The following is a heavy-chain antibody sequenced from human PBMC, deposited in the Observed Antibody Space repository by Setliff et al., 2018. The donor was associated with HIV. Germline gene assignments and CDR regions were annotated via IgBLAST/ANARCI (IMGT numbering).Heavy chain of an antibody. J-gene: IGHJ6*03. Sequence: SETLSLTCTVSGDPINSHYWSWIRQPPGEGLEWIGHISYNEYTNYNPSLKSRVTISVDTSKNQFSLKLSSVTAADTAVYYCARAHPSGGFDYYMDVWGKGTMVTVSS. V-gene: IGHV4-59*08. D-gene: IGHD3-10*01. CDR2: ISYNEYT. CDR1: GDPINSHY. CDR3: ARAHPSGGFDYYMDV.